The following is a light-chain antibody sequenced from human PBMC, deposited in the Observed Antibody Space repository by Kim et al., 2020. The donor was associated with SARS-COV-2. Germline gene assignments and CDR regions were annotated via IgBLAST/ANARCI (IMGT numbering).Light chain of an antibody. CDR1: QSITSW. CDR3: QQYYSYVT. J-gene: IGKJ2*01. Sequence: DIQMTQSPSTLSASVGDSVTITCRASQSITSWLAWYQQKPGKAPNLLIYKTSTLESGVPSRFSGSGYGTEFTLTISRLQPDDFATYYCQQYYSYVTFGQGTKLEIK. CDR2: KTS. V-gene: IGKV1-5*03.